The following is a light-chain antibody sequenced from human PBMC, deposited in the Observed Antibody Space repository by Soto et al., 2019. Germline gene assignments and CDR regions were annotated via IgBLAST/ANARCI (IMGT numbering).Light chain of an antibody. CDR1: QYIRSD. J-gene: IGKJ5*01. Sequence: EIVLTQSPATLALSPGERDTLSCRDSQYIRSDLAWYPPTLGQAPRVXIYGASIRATGIPDRFSCSGAGPDCTRPISSLQPEDVATVSCQQSYSTTITFGQGTRLEIK. CDR2: GAS. CDR3: QQSYSTTIT. V-gene: IGKV3-11*01.